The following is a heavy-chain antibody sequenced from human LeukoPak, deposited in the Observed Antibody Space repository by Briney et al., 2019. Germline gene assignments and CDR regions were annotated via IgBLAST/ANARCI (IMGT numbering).Heavy chain of an antibody. CDR3: AKVYSYGHEAYFDY. D-gene: IGHD5-18*01. Sequence: GGSLRLSCAASGFTFSSYAMSWVRQAPGKGLEWVSAISGSGGSTYYADSVKGRFTISRDNSKNTLYLQMNSLRAEDAAVYYCAKVYSYGHEAYFDYWGQGTLVTVSS. V-gene: IGHV3-23*01. J-gene: IGHJ4*02. CDR1: GFTFSSYA. CDR2: ISGSGGST.